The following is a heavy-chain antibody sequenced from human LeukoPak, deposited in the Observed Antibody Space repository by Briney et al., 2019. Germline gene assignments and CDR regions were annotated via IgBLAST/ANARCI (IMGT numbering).Heavy chain of an antibody. V-gene: IGHV5-51*01. J-gene: IGHJ4*02. D-gene: IGHD3-9*01. CDR1: GYSFTSYW. CDR3: ARQGAPDILTGAIDY. Sequence: GESLKISCKGSGYSFTSYWIGWVRQMPGKGLEWMGIIYPGDSDTRYSPSFQGQVTISADKSISTAYLQWSSLKASDTAMYYCARQGAPDILTGAIDYWGQGTLVTVSS. CDR2: IYPGDSDT.